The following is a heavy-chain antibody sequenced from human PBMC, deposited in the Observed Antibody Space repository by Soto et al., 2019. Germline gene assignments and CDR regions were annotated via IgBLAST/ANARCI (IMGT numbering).Heavy chain of an antibody. J-gene: IGHJ4*02. CDR3: TTDSRVVVVVPAAPDY. D-gene: IGHD2-2*01. V-gene: IGHV3-15*01. Sequence: PGGSLRLSCAASGCTCSNAWMSWVRQAPGKGLEWVGRIKSKTDGGTTDYAAPVKGRFTISRDDSKNTLYLQMNSLKTEDTAVYYCTTDSRVVVVVPAAPDYWGQGTLVTVSS. CDR2: IKSKTDGGTT. CDR1: GCTCSNAW.